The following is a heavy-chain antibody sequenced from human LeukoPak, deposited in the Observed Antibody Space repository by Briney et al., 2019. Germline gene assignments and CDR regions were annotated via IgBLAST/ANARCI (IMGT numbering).Heavy chain of an antibody. CDR3: ARVSLYDSSGYYLDY. Sequence: SVKVSCKASGGTFSSYAISWVRQAPGQGLEWMGGIIPIFGTANYAQKFQGRVTITTDESTSTAYMELSSLRSEDTAVYYCARVSLYDSSGYYLDYWGQGTLVTVSS. CDR2: IIPIFGTA. J-gene: IGHJ4*02. CDR1: GGTFSSYA. D-gene: IGHD3-22*01. V-gene: IGHV1-69*05.